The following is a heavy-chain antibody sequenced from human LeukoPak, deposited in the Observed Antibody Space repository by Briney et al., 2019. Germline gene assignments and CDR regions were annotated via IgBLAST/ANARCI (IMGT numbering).Heavy chain of an antibody. V-gene: IGHV3-23*01. J-gene: IGHJ6*03. CDR3: ARSKGYDWEAYYYYYMDV. CDR2: ISGSGGST. CDR1: GFTFSSYS. Sequence: GGSLRLSCAASGFTFSSYSMNWVRQAPGKGLEWVSAISGSGGSTYYADSVKGRFTISRDNSKNTLYLQMNSLRAEDTAVYYCARSKGYDWEAYYYYYMDVWGKGTTVTISS. D-gene: IGHD5-12*01.